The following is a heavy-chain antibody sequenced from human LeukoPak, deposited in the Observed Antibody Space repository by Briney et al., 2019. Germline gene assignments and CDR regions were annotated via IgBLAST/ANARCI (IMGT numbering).Heavy chain of an antibody. CDR1: GFTFSSYS. Sequence: GGSLRLSCAASGFTFSSYSMNWVRQAPGKGLEWVSYISSSSSTTYYADSVKGRFTISRDSSKNTLYLQMNSLRAEDTAVYYCAKGGVWFGELQPPFDYWGQGTLVTVSS. V-gene: IGHV3-48*01. D-gene: IGHD3-10*01. CDR2: ISSSSSTT. CDR3: AKGGVWFGELQPPFDY. J-gene: IGHJ4*02.